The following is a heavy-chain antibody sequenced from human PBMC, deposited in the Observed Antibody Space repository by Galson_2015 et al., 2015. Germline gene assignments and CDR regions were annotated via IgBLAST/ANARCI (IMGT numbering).Heavy chain of an antibody. CDR2: ISSSGSTI. J-gene: IGHJ4*02. D-gene: IGHD3-22*01. Sequence: SLRLSCAASGFTFSDYYMSWIRQAPGKGLEWVSYISSSGSTIYYADSVKGRFTISRDNAKNSLYLQMNSLRAEDTAVYYCARYYTDNYYDSSGYIDYWGQGTLVTVSS. CDR3: ARYYTDNYYDSSGYIDY. CDR1: GFTFSDYY. V-gene: IGHV3-11*01.